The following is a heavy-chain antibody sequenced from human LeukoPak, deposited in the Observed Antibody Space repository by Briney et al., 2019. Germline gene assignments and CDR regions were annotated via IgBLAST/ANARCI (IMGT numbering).Heavy chain of an antibody. CDR2: IYYSGST. D-gene: IGHD3-9*01. CDR1: GGSISSGGYY. Sequence: SETLSLTCTVSGGSISSGGYYWSWIRQHPGKGLEWIGYIYYSGSTYYNPSLKSRVTISVDTSKNQFSLKLSSVTAADTAVYYCARGLPGSFDYWGQGTLVTVSS. J-gene: IGHJ4*02. V-gene: IGHV4-31*03. CDR3: ARGLPGSFDY.